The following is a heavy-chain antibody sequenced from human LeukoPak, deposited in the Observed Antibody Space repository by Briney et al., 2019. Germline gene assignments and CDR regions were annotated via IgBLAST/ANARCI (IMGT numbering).Heavy chain of an antibody. V-gene: IGHV3-23*01. J-gene: IGHJ3*02. CDR3: AKKMGYNSGAFDI. D-gene: IGHD1-20*01. CDR1: GFTFSSYA. Sequence: PGGSLRPSCAASGFTFSSYAMSWVRQAPGKGLEWVSAISGSGGSTYYADSVKGRFTISRDNSKNTLYLQMNSLRAEDTAVYYCAKKMGYNSGAFDIWGQGTMVTVSS. CDR2: ISGSGGST.